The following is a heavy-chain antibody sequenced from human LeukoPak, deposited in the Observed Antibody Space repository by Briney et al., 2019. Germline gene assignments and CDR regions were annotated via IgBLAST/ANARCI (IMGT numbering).Heavy chain of an antibody. V-gene: IGHV3-13*01. CDR2: IGTAGDT. CDR1: GFTFSSYD. J-gene: IGHJ3*02. Sequence: GGSLRLSCAASGFTFSSYDMHWVRQATGKGLEWVSAIGTAGDTYYPGSVKGRFTISRENAKNSLYLQMNSLRAGDTAVYYCARGGHYYDSSGYLVHAFDIWGQGTMVTVSS. D-gene: IGHD3-22*01. CDR3: ARGGHYYDSSGYLVHAFDI.